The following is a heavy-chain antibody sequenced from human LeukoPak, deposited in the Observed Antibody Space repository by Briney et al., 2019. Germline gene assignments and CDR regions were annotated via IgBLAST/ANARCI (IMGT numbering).Heavy chain of an antibody. D-gene: IGHD3-10*01. V-gene: IGHV3-23*01. J-gene: IGHJ4*02. CDR1: GFTFSSYA. CDR2: ISGSGGST. CDR3: AKGHSFMVRGVIVDY. Sequence: PGGSLRLSCAASGFTFSSYAMSWVRQAPGKGLEWVSAISGSGGSTYYADSVKGRLTISRDNSKNTLYLQMNSLRAEDTAVYYCAKGHSFMVRGVIVDYWGQGTLVTVSS.